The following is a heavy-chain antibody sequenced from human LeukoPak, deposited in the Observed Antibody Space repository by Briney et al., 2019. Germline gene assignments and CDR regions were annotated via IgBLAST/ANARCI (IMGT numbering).Heavy chain of an antibody. CDR3: ARGGIAAD. J-gene: IGHJ4*02. V-gene: IGHV4-34*01. CDR1: GGSFSGYY. Sequence: SETLSLTCAVYGGSFSGYYWSWIRQPPGKGLEWIGEINHSGSTNYNPSLKSRVTISVDTSKNQFSLKLSSVTAADTAVYYCARGGIAADWGQGTLVTVSS. D-gene: IGHD6-13*01. CDR2: INHSGST.